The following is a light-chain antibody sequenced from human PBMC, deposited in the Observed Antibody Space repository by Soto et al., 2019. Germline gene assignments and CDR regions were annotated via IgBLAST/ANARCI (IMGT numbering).Light chain of an antibody. CDR1: QSVSSN. CDR2: GAS. Sequence: EIVMTQSPATLSVSPGERATLSCRASQSVSSNLAWYQQKPGQAPRLLIYGASTRATGIPARFSGSGSGTEFTLTINSLQSEEFADYYCQHYRNWPPWTFGKGTKVAIQ. V-gene: IGKV3-15*01. J-gene: IGKJ1*01. CDR3: QHYRNWPPWT.